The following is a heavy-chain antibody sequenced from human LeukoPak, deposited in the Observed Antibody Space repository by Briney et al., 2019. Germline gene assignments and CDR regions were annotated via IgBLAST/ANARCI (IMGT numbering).Heavy chain of an antibody. V-gene: IGHV1-24*01. CDR2: FDPEDGET. J-gene: IGHJ4*02. CDR3: ARGRGVYSGYEGDDY. D-gene: IGHD5-12*01. CDR1: GYTLTELS. Sequence: ASVKVSCKVSGYTLTELSMHWVRQAPGKGLEWMGGFDPEDGETIYAQKFQGRVTITRDTSASTAYMELSSLRSEDTAVYYCARGRGVYSGYEGDDYWGQGTLVTVSS.